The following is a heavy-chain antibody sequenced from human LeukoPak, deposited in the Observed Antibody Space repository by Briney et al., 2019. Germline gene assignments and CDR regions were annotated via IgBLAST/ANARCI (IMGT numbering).Heavy chain of an antibody. J-gene: IGHJ5*02. D-gene: IGHD3-16*01. Sequence: SETLSLTCIVSGGSISIYYWNWIRQPPGKGLEWIGYIYNSGSTDYNPSLKRRVTISADTSRNQFSLKLTSVTAADTAVYYCARDRELGSWGQGILVTVSS. CDR3: ARDRELGS. V-gene: IGHV4-59*01. CDR1: GGSISIYY. CDR2: IYNSGST.